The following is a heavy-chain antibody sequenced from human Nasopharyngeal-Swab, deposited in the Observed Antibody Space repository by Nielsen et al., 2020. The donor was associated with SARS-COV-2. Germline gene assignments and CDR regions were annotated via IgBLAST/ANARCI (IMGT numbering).Heavy chain of an antibody. J-gene: IGHJ4*02. CDR3: ARGGYSYGSYYFDY. CDR1: GFTFDDYG. Sequence: GGSLKLSCAAPGFTFDDYGMSWVRQAPGKGLEWVSGINWNGGSTGYADSVKGRFTISRDNAKNSLYLQMNSLRAEDTALYHCARGGYSYGSYYFDYWGQGTLVTVSS. CDR2: INWNGGST. D-gene: IGHD5-18*01. V-gene: IGHV3-20*01.